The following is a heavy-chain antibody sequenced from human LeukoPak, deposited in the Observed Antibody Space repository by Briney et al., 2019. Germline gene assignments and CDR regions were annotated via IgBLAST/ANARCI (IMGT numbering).Heavy chain of an antibody. D-gene: IGHD3-16*01. CDR1: GDSVSSNSAA. CDR3: ARGARPFRLGGAAFDI. V-gene: IGHV6-1*01. CDR2: TYYRSKWYN. Sequence: SQTLSLTCAISGDSVSSNSAAWNWIRQSPSRGLEWLGRTYYRSKWYNDYAVSVKSRITINPDTSKNQFSLQLNSVTPEDTAVYYCARGARPFRLGGAAFDIWGQGTMVTVSS. J-gene: IGHJ3*02.